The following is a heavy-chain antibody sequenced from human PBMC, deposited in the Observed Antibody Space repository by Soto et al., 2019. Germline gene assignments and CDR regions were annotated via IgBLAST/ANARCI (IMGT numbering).Heavy chain of an antibody. V-gene: IGHV1-2*04. J-gene: IGHJ3*02. CDR1: GYTFTGYY. CDR3: ATYGSGSYYAFDI. Sequence: ASVKVSCKASGYTFTGYYMHWVRQAPGQGLEWMGWINPNSGGTNYAQKFQGWVTMTRDTSISTAYMELSRLRSDDTAVYYCATYGSGSYYAFDIWGQGTMVTVSS. D-gene: IGHD3-10*01. CDR2: INPNSGGT.